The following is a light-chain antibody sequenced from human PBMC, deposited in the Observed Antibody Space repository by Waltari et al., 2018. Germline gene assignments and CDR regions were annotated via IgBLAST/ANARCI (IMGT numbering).Light chain of an antibody. CDR2: WAS. CDR1: QSLLFTSNNKNY. J-gene: IGKJ4*01. Sequence: DIVMTQSPDSLAVSLGERATTNCRSSQSLLFTSNNKNYLSWYQKKAGQPPRLLLYWASTRESGVPDRFSGGGSGTEFTLSISSLQAEDVAVYYCQQYYNTPLTFGGGTKVDI. CDR3: QQYYNTPLT. V-gene: IGKV4-1*01.